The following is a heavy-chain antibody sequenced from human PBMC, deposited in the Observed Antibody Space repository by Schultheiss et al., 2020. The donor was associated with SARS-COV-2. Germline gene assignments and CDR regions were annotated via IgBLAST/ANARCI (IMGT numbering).Heavy chain of an antibody. V-gene: IGHV4-34*01. CDR2: INHSGST. J-gene: IGHJ3*02. Sequence: GSLRLSCAVYGGSFSGYYWSWIRQPPGKGLEWIGEINHSGSTNYNPSLKSRVTISVDTSKYQFSLKLSSVTAADTAVYYCARGGDYGDSNDAFDIWGQGTMVTVSS. CDR1: GGSFSGYY. CDR3: ARGGDYGDSNDAFDI. D-gene: IGHD4-17*01.